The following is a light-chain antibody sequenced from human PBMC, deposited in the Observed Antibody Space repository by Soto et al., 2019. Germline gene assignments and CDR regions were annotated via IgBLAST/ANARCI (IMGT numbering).Light chain of an antibody. V-gene: IGKV3-11*01. CDR2: DAS. CDR3: QQRKYWPPLT. Sequence: EVVVTQSPVTLALSPGERATLSCRTSQGVDIYVAWYQQKPGQAPRLLIYDASNRAPGIPARFSGSGSGTDVPLTISSLEPEDFAVYYCQQRKYWPPLTFGGGTKVEIK. CDR1: QGVDIY. J-gene: IGKJ4*01.